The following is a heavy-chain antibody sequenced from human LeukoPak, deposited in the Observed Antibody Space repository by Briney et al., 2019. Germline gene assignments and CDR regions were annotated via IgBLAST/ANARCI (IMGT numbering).Heavy chain of an antibody. CDR3: ARGRVTKQQLVGAVDAFDI. D-gene: IGHD6-13*01. J-gene: IGHJ3*02. V-gene: IGHV1-46*01. CDR2: INPSGGST. Sequence: ASVKVSCKASGYTFTSYYMHWVRQAPGQGLEWMGIINPSGGSTSYAQKFQGRVTMTRDTSTSTVYMELSSLRSEDTAVYYCARGRVTKQQLVGAVDAFDIWGQGTMVTVSS. CDR1: GYTFTSYY.